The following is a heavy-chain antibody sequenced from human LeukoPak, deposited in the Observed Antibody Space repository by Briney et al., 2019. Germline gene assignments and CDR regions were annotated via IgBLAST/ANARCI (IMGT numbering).Heavy chain of an antibody. CDR2: ISGSGGST. D-gene: IGHD5-24*01. V-gene: IGHV3-23*01. J-gene: IGHJ3*02. CDR1: GFTFSSYA. Sequence: GGSLRLSCAASGFTFSSYAMSWVRQAPGKGLEWVSAISGSGGSTYYADSVKGRFTISRDNSKNTLYLQMNSLRAEDTAVYYCARDRRDGYNEDAFDIWGQGTMVTVSS. CDR3: ARDRRDGYNEDAFDI.